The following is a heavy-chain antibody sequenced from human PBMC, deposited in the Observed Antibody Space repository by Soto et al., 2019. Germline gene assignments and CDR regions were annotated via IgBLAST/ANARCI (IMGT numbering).Heavy chain of an antibody. Sequence: PGGSLRLSCEASGFSFSTYSMNWVRQAPGKGLEWVSSISSSSSYIYYADSVKGRFTISRDNAKNSLYLQMNSLRAEDTAVYYCARDGEWELLDYYYYGMDVWGQGTTVTVSS. CDR1: GFSFSTYS. V-gene: IGHV3-21*01. CDR3: ARDGEWELLDYYYYGMDV. D-gene: IGHD1-26*01. J-gene: IGHJ6*02. CDR2: ISSSSSYI.